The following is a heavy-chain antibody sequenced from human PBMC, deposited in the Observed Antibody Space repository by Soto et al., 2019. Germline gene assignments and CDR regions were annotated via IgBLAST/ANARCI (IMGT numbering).Heavy chain of an antibody. CDR1: GFTFSSYG. CDR3: ARPHVPKIYWYFDL. V-gene: IGHV3-33*01. Sequence: QVQLVESGGGVVQPGRSLRLSCVASGFTFSSYGIHWVRQAPGKGLEWVAVIWDDGSNKYYADSVKGRFTISRDNSKNTLYLQTNSLRPEDTAVYYCARPHVPKIYWYFDLWGRGTLVTVSS. D-gene: IGHD6-6*01. CDR2: IWDDGSNK. J-gene: IGHJ2*01.